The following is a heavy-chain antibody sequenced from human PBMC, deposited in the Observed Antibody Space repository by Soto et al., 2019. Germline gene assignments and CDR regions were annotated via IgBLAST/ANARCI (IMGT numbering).Heavy chain of an antibody. D-gene: IGHD3-10*01. J-gene: IGHJ6*02. CDR2: INPNSGGT. V-gene: IGHV1-2*02. Sequence: ASVKVSCKASGYTFTGYYMHWVRQAPGQGLEWMGWINPNSGGTNYAQKFQGRVTMTRDTSISTAYMELSRLRSDDTAVYYCAVPSGYYYYGMDVWGQGTTVTVSS. CDR1: GYTFTGYY. CDR3: AVPSGYYYYGMDV.